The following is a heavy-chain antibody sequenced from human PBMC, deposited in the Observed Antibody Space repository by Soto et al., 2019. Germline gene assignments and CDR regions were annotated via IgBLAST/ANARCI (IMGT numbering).Heavy chain of an antibody. J-gene: IGHJ6*03. CDR2: ISYDGSNK. CDR3: AKGTTAYYYYYYMDV. V-gene: IGHV3-30*18. Sequence: PGGSLRLSCAASGFTFSSYGMHWVRQAPGKGLEWVAVISYDGSNKYYADSVKGRFTISRDNSKNTLYLQMNSLRAEDTAVYYCAKGTTAYYYYYYMDVWGKGTTVTVSS. D-gene: IGHD1-1*01. CDR1: GFTFSSYG.